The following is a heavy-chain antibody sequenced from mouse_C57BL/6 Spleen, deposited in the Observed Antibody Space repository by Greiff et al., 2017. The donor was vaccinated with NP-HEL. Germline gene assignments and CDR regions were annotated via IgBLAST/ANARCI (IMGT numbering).Heavy chain of an antibody. J-gene: IGHJ1*03. CDR2: INPNNGGT. CDR1: GYTFTDYN. CDR3: ASHYYGSNPYWYFDV. V-gene: IGHV1-18*01. D-gene: IGHD1-1*01. Sequence: EVQVVESGPELVKPGASVKIPCKASGYTFTDYNMDWVKQSHGKSLEWIGDINPNNGGTIYNQKFKGKATLTVDKSSSTAYMELRSLTSEDTAVYYCASHYYGSNPYWYFDVWGTGTTVTVSS.